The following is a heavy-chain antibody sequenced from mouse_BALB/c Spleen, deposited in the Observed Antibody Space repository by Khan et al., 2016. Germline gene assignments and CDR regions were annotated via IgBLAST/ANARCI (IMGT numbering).Heavy chain of an antibody. CDR2: IRNKANGYTT. V-gene: IGHV7-3*02. J-gene: IGHJ4*01. Sequence: EVELVESGGGLVQPGGSLRLSCATSGFTFTDYYMSWVRQPPGKALEWLGFIRNKANGYTTEYSASVKGRFTISRDNSQIILYLQMNTLRAEDSATYYCARPGYRYDGAMDYWGQGTSVTVSS. CDR1: GFTFTDYY. CDR3: ARPGYRYDGAMDY. D-gene: IGHD2-14*01.